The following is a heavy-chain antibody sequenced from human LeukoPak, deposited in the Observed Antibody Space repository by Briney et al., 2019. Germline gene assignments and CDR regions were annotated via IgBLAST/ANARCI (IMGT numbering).Heavy chain of an antibody. CDR2: IIPIFGTA. CDR3: ARGLTRITIFGVVTSYNWFDP. D-gene: IGHD3-3*01. J-gene: IGHJ5*02. V-gene: IGHV1-69*05. Sequence: AASVKVSCKASGGTFSSYAISWVRQAPGQGLEWMGRIIPIFGTANYAQKFQGRVTITTDESSSTAYMELSSLRSEDTAVYYCARGLTRITIFGVVTSYNWFDPWGQGTLVTVSS. CDR1: GGTFSSYA.